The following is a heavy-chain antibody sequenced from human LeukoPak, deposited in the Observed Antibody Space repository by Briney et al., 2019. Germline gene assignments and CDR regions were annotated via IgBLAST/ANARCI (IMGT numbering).Heavy chain of an antibody. Sequence: SETLSLTCTVSGGSISSYYWSWIRQPPGKGLEWIGYIYYSGSTNYNPSLKSRVTISVDTSKNQFSLKLSSVTAADTAVYYCARHVLHGEGTLDYWDQGTLVTVSS. CDR2: IYYSGST. D-gene: IGHD1/OR15-1a*01. V-gene: IGHV4-59*08. J-gene: IGHJ4*02. CDR3: ARHVLHGEGTLDY. CDR1: GGSISSYY.